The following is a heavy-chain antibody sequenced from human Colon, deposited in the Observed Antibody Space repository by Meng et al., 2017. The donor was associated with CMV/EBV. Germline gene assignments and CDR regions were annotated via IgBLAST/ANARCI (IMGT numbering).Heavy chain of an antibody. Sequence: GGSLRLSCAASGFTFSSYSMNWARQAPGKGLEWVSYISSSSSTIYYADSVKGRFTISRDNAKNSLYLQMNSLRAEDTAVYYCARDGFTYGYYFDYWGQGTLVTVSS. CDR2: ISSSSSTI. CDR1: GFTFSSYS. CDR3: ARDGFTYGYYFDY. D-gene: IGHD5-18*01. V-gene: IGHV3-48*04. J-gene: IGHJ4*02.